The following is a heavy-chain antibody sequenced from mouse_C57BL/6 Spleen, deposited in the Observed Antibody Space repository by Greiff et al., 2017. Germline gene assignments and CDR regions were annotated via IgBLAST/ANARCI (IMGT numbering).Heavy chain of an antibody. D-gene: IGHD2-12*01. CDR1: GYTFTSYG. CDR2: IHPNSGST. V-gene: IGHV1-64*01. CDR3: ARGEYDYYLDY. Sequence: QVQLQQPGAELVKPGASVKLSCKASGYTFTSYGMHWVKQRPGQGLEWIGMIHPNSGSTNYNEKFKSKATLTVDKSYSTAYMQLSSLTSEDSAVSYGARGEYDYYLDYWGQGTTLTVSS. J-gene: IGHJ2*01.